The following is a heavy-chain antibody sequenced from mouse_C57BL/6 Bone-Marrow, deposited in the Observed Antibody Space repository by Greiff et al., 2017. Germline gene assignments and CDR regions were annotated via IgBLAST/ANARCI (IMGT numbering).Heavy chain of an antibody. Sequence: VQLQQSGAELVKPGASVKLSCKASGYTFTSYWMHWVKQRPGQGLEWIGMIHPNSGSTNYNEKFKSKATLTVDKSSSTAYMQLSSLTSEDSAVYYCARSIYYYGLRGFAYWGQGTLVTVSA. J-gene: IGHJ3*01. CDR3: ARSIYYYGLRGFAY. D-gene: IGHD1-1*01. V-gene: IGHV1-64*01. CDR1: GYTFTSYW. CDR2: IHPNSGST.